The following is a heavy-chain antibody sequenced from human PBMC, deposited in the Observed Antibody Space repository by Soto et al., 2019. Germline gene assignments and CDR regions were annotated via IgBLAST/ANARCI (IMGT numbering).Heavy chain of an antibody. V-gene: IGHV4-34*01. D-gene: IGHD3-9*01. Sequence: ETLSVTCVFSGGSFSTYYYNWILQSPGKGLEWIGEINHSGSNNYSPSLKSRVTMSLDTSKNQFSLKLTSVTAADTAVYYCARGGSNDWQVAFDIWGQGTMVTV. J-gene: IGHJ3*02. CDR2: INHSGSN. CDR3: ARGGSNDWQVAFDI. CDR1: GGSFSTYY.